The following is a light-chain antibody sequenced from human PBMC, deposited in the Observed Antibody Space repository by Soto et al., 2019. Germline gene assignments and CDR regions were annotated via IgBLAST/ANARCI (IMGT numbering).Light chain of an antibody. CDR1: QGTSSY. Sequence: TQSPSSLSASTGYIFTISFLASQGTSSYLAWYQQKPGQAPRLLIYDAYNRATGIPPRFSGSGSGTDFTLTISSLEPEDSAVYYCQQRNMWPITFGQGTRLEIK. V-gene: IGKV3-11*01. J-gene: IGKJ5*01. CDR2: DAY. CDR3: QQRNMWPIT.